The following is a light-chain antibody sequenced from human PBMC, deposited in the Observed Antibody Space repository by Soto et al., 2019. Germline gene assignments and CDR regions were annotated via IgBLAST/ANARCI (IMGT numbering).Light chain of an antibody. CDR2: RAS. CDR3: QQYSIFLT. CDR1: QSIDTA. Sequence: DIQMTQSPSTLSASVGDRVTITCRASQSIDTALAWYQQKPGKAPNLLIYRASDLESGVPSRFSGSGSGKEFPLAISSLQPDDFATYYCQQYSIFLTFGQGTKLEIK. V-gene: IGKV1-5*03. J-gene: IGKJ2*01.